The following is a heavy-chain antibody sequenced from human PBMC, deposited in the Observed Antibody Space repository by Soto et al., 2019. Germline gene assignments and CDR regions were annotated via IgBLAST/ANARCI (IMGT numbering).Heavy chain of an antibody. CDR1: GGSISSGDYY. CDR2: IYYSGST. CDR3: ARVGCSSTSCPQAYSSSWFPFDY. J-gene: IGHJ4*02. D-gene: IGHD2-2*01. Sequence: QVQLQESGPGLVKPSQTLSLTCTVSGGSISSGDYYWSWIRQPPGKGLEWIGYIYYSGSTYYNPSLKSRVTISVDTSKNQFSLPLSSVTAADTAEYYCARVGCSSTSCPQAYSSSWFPFDYWGQGTLVTVSS. V-gene: IGHV4-30-4*01.